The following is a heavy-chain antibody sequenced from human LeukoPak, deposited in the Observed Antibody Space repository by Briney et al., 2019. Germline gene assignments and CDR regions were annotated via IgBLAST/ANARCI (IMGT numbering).Heavy chain of an antibody. D-gene: IGHD3-22*01. J-gene: IGHJ4*02. CDR3: AKRGVVIRVILVGFHKEAFYFDS. CDR1: GITLSNYG. CDR2: VSDSGGST. V-gene: IGHV3-23*01. Sequence: GGSLRLSCAVSGITLSNYGMSWVRQAPGKGLEWVAGVSDSGGSTNYADSVKGRFTISRDNPKNTLYLQMNSLRAEDTAVYFCAKRGVVIRVILVGFHKEAFYFDSWGQGALVTVSS.